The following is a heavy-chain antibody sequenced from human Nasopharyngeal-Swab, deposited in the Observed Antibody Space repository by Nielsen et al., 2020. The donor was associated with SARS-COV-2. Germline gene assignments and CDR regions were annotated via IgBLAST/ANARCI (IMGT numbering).Heavy chain of an antibody. CDR1: GFTFNTHA. D-gene: IGHD1-7*01. V-gene: IGHV3-23*01. Sequence: GESLKISCAASGFTFNTHAMSWVRQAPGKGLEWVSVIGGGGSPTYYADSVKGRFTISRDNAENSLSLQLNSLTAEDTALYYCARATGITGSTLDAFDIWGQGTMVTVSS. CDR3: ARATGITGSTLDAFDI. J-gene: IGHJ3*02. CDR2: IGGGGSPT.